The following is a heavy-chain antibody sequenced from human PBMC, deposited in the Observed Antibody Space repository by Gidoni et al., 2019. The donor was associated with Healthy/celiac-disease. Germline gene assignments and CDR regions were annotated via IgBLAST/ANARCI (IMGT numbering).Heavy chain of an antibody. J-gene: IGHJ2*01. CDR3: VKIFRGGSWYFDL. D-gene: IGHD2-15*01. V-gene: IGHV3-64D*06. CDR2: ISSNGGST. Sequence: PGGALGLPWSASGFPLSSYAMHWVRQAPGKGLEYVSAISSNGGSTYYADSVKGRFTISRDNSKNTLYLQMSSLRAEDTAVYYCVKIFRGGSWYFDLWGRGTLVTVSS. CDR1: GFPLSSYA.